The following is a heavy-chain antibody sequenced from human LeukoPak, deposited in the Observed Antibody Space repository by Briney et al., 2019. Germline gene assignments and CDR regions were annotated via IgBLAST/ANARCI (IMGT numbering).Heavy chain of an antibody. CDR1: GGSFSGYY. Sequence: PETLSLTCAVYGGSFSGYYWSWICQPPGKGLEWIGEINHSGSTNYNPSLKSRVTISVDTSKNQFSLKLSSVTAADTAVYYCARGRGHYYDSSGYPLNYFDYWGQGTLVTVSS. V-gene: IGHV4-34*01. J-gene: IGHJ4*02. CDR2: INHSGST. CDR3: ARGRGHYYDSSGYPLNYFDY. D-gene: IGHD3-22*01.